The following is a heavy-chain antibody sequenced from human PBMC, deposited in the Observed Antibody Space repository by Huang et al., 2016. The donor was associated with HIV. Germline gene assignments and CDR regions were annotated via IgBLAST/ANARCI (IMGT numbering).Heavy chain of an antibody. D-gene: IGHD1-26*01. CDR2: ISYDGSNK. CDR3: AKDGADEEWDIDY. CDR1: GFRFSTYG. V-gene: IGHV3-30*18. Sequence: VQLVESGGGVVQPGRSLRLACAASGFRFSTYGLHWVRQAPGKGREWVAVISYDGSNKYYTHSVKGRFTISRDTSENKVYLQMKSLRHEDTAVYYCAKDGADEEWDIDYWGQGTLVTVFS. J-gene: IGHJ4*02.